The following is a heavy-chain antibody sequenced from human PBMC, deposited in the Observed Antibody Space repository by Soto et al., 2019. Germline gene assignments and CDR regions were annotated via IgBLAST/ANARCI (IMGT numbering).Heavy chain of an antibody. D-gene: IGHD2-8*01. Sequence: EGSLRLSCEASGFTFSGFDMHWVRQPTGKGLEWVSTIGTAGDTYYAVSVKGRFTISRDNAKNSLSLQMNSLRAGDTAVYYCARDRDAYCSKGICSGPYFDYWGQGTLVTVSS. CDR2: IGTAGDT. CDR1: GFTFSGFD. CDR3: ARDRDAYCSKGICSGPYFDY. J-gene: IGHJ4*02. V-gene: IGHV3-13*01.